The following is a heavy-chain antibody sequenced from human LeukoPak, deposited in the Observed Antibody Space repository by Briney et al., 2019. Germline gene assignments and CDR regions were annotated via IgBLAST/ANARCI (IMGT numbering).Heavy chain of an antibody. Sequence: GASVKVSCKASGYTFTSYYMHWVRQAPGQGLEWMGIINPSGGSTSYAQKFQGRVTMTRDTSTSTVYMELSSLRSEDTAVYYCAREAIVGATTRQLNYFDYWGQGTLVTVSS. CDR2: INPSGGST. CDR1: GYTFTSYY. CDR3: AREAIVGATTRQLNYFDY. J-gene: IGHJ4*02. D-gene: IGHD1-26*01. V-gene: IGHV1-46*01.